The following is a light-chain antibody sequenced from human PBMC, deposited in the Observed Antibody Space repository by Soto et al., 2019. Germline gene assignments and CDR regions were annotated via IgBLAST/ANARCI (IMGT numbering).Light chain of an antibody. V-gene: IGKV3-15*01. CDR1: QSVSSN. J-gene: IGKJ1*01. CDR2: GAS. Sequence: EIVMTQSPATLSVSPGERATLACRASQSVSSNLAWYQQKPGQAPRLLMYGASNRATGIPARFSGSGSGTEFTLTISGLQSEDFAVYFCQQYYNWPPWTFGQGTKVDIK. CDR3: QQYYNWPPWT.